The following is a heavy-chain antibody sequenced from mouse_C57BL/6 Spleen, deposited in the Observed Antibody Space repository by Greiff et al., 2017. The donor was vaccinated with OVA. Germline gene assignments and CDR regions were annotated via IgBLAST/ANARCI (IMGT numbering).Heavy chain of an antibody. D-gene: IGHD2-3*01. CDR1: GFTFSDYY. CDR3: ARDGYYDSHYAMDY. V-gene: IGHV5-12*01. Sequence: EVMLVESGGGLVQPGGSLKLSCAASGFTFSDYYMYWVRQTPEKRLEWVAYISNGGGSTYYPDTVKGRFPLSRDNAKNTLYLQMSRLKSEDTAMYYGARDGYYDSHYAMDYWGQGTSVTVSS. CDR2: ISNGGGST. J-gene: IGHJ4*01.